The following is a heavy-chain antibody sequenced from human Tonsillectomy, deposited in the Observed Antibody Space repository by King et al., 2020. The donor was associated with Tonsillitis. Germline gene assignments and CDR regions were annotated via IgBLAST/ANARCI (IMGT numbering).Heavy chain of an antibody. CDR2: IYSGGST. J-gene: IGHJ4*02. Sequence: QLVQSGGGLIQPGGSLRLSCAASGFTFSSNYMSWVRQAPGKGLEWVSVIYSGGSTYYADSVKGRFTISRDNSKNTLYLQMNSLRAEDTAVYYCARDRKSVAGYYFDYWGQGPLVTVSS. D-gene: IGHD6-19*01. CDR1: GFTFSSNY. CDR3: ARDRKSVAGYYFDY. V-gene: IGHV3-53*01.